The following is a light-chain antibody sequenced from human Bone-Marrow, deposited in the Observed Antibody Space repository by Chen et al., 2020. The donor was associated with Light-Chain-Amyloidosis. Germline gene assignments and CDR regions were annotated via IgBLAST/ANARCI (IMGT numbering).Light chain of an antibody. Sequence: SYELTQPPSVSVSPGQTARITCSGDDLPTKYAYWYQKKPDQAPVLVIHRDTGRPSGISERFSGSSSGTTATLTISGVQAEDEADYHCQSADSSGTYEVIFGGGTKLTVL. CDR3: QSADSSGTYEVI. V-gene: IGLV3-25*03. J-gene: IGLJ2*01. CDR1: DLPTKY. CDR2: RDT.